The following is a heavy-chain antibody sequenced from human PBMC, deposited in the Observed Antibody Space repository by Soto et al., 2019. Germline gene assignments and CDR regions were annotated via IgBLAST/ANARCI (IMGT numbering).Heavy chain of an antibody. V-gene: IGHV3-23*01. J-gene: IGHJ4*02. Sequence: GGSLRLSCAASGFTVSSNYMSWVRQAPGKGMEWVAAISGSGGSTYYADSVKGRFTISRENSKNTLYLQMNSLRAEDAAVYYCAKDLVGSNADYYDYWGQGTLVTVSS. CDR1: GFTVSSNY. CDR3: AKDLVGSNADYYDY. CDR2: ISGSGGST. D-gene: IGHD2-15*01.